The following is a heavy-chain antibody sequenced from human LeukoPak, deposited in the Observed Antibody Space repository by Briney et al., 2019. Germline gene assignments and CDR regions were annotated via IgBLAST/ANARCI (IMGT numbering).Heavy chain of an antibody. CDR1: GGSFSGYY. CDR2: INHSGST. D-gene: IGHD1-26*01. V-gene: IGHV4-34*01. CDR3: ARGPAVGAHDY. Sequence: SETLSLTCAVYGGSFSGYYWSWIRQPPGKGLEWIGEINHSGSTNYNPSLKSRVTISVDTSKNQFSLKLSSVTAADTAVYYCARGPAVGAHDYWGQGTLVTVSS. J-gene: IGHJ4*02.